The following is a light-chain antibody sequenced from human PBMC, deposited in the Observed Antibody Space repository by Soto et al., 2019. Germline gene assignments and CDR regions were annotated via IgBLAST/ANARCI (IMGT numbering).Light chain of an antibody. CDR1: QSIYEK. CDR3: QHRSRWTLN. V-gene: IGKV3-11*01. CDR2: DTS. J-gene: IGKJ4*01. Sequence: TLTPATLWSSTVEIVTRFFRASQSIYEKLAWYQQKPGQTPRLVIYDTSIRATGNPGRFSGSGSGTDFTLTICSLEPEDFAVYYCQHRSRWTLNFGGGTKVAIK.